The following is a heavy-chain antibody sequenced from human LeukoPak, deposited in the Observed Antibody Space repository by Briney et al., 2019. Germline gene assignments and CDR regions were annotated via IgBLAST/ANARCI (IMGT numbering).Heavy chain of an antibody. CDR3: ARRMTTVTSTIGYYFDY. Sequence: PSETLSLTCTVSGGSISSSSYYWGWIRQPPGKGLEWIGSIYYSGNNYYTPSLKSRFTISVDTSKNQFSLKLSSVTAADTAVYYCARRMTTVTSTIGYYFDYWGQGTLVTVSS. CDR2: IYYSGNN. CDR1: GGSISSSSYY. D-gene: IGHD4-11*01. V-gene: IGHV4-39*01. J-gene: IGHJ4*02.